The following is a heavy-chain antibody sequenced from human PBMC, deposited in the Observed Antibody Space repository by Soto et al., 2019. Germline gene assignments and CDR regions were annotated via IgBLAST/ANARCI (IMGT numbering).Heavy chain of an antibody. Sequence: SETLSLTCTVSGESISTYYWSWIRQPAGKELEWIGRMYGSGITNYSPFLKSRVAMSVATSKNQFSLKLKSVTAADTAVYYCARVLLERRHYFGMDVWGQGTTVTVSS. CDR3: ARVLLERRHYFGMDV. CDR2: MYGSGIT. V-gene: IGHV4-4*07. J-gene: IGHJ6*02. D-gene: IGHD1-1*01. CDR1: GESISTYY.